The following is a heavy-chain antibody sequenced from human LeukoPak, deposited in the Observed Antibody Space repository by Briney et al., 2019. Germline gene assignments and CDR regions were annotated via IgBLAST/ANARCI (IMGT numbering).Heavy chain of an antibody. J-gene: IGHJ4*02. V-gene: IGHV3-7*04. Sequence: GGSLRLSCAASGFTLSSFWMSWVRQAPGKGLEWVADIKPDGSEKAYVDFVKGRFTMSRDNAKNSLYLQMNSLRDEDTAVYYCVRATRVADYWGQGTLVTVSS. D-gene: IGHD3-3*01. CDR3: VRATRVADY. CDR1: GFTLSSFW. CDR2: IKPDGSEK.